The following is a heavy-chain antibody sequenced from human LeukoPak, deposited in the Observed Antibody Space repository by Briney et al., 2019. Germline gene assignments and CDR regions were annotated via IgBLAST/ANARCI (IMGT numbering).Heavy chain of an antibody. CDR1: GASVSRNW. V-gene: IGHV4-4*02. D-gene: IGHD6-13*01. CDR2: IHHSGGT. J-gene: IGHJ4*02. CDR3: ARLTVHPAAARPYFDY. Sequence: PSETLSLTCTVSGASVSRNWWSWVRQPPGKGLEWIGEIHHSGGTNYNPSLKSRVTMSLDNSNNHFSLKLSSVTAADTAVYYCARLTVHPAAARPYFDYWGQGTLVTVSS.